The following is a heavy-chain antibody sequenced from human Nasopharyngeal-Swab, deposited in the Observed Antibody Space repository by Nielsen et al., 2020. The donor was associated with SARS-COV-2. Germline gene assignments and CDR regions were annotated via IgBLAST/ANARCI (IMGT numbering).Heavy chain of an antibody. D-gene: IGHD3-3*01. CDR2: IIPIFGTA. CDR1: GYTFRNYA. Sequence: SVKVSCKASGYTFRNYAINWVRQAPGQGLEWMGGIIPIFGTANYAQKFQGRVTITADKSTSTAYMELSSLRSEDTAVYYCARDDRKDYDFWSGPFDYWGQGTLVTVSS. V-gene: IGHV1-69*06. CDR3: ARDDRKDYDFWSGPFDY. J-gene: IGHJ4*02.